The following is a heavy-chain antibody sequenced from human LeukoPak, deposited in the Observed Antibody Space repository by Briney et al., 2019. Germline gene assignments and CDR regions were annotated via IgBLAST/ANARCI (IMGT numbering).Heavy chain of an antibody. J-gene: IGHJ4*02. CDR1: GFTFSSYS. V-gene: IGHV3-21*01. Sequence: GGSLRLSCAASGFTFSSYSMNWVRQAPGKGLEWVSSISSSSSYIYYADSVKGRFTISRDNAKNSLYLQMSSLRAEDTAVYYCARNGEYSYGYNDYWGQGTLVTVSS. CDR3: ARNGEYSYGYNDY. CDR2: ISSSSSYI. D-gene: IGHD5-18*01.